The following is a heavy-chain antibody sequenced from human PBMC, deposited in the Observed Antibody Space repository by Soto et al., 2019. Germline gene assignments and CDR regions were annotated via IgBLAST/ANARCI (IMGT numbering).Heavy chain of an antibody. CDR3: ARARAAAGIFTY. D-gene: IGHD6-13*01. CDR2: INHSGST. V-gene: IGHV4-34*01. J-gene: IGHJ4*02. Sequence: KTSEILSLTCAVYGGSFSGYYWSWIRQPPGKGLEWIGEINHSGSTNYNPSLKSRVTISVDTSKNQFSLKLSSVTAADTAVYYCARARAAAGIFTYWGQGTLVTVSS. CDR1: GGSFSGYY.